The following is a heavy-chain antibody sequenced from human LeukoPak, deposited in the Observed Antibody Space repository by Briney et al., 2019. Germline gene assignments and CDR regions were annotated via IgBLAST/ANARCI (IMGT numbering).Heavy chain of an antibody. CDR2: INHSGST. D-gene: IGHD3-10*01. J-gene: IGHJ3*02. V-gene: IGHV4-34*01. CDR1: GGSISSYY. CDR3: ARPRDLFRLKDAFDI. Sequence: SETLSLTCTVSGGSISSYYWSWIRQPPGKGLEWIGEINHSGSTNYNPSLKSRVTISVDTSKNQFSLKLSSVTAADTAVYYCARPRDLFRLKDAFDIWGQGTMVTVSS.